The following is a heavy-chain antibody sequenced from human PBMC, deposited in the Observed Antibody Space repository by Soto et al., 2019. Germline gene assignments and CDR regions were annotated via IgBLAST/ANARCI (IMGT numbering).Heavy chain of an antibody. D-gene: IGHD5-18*01. CDR1: GGTFSGNV. V-gene: IGHV1-69*06. J-gene: IGHJ4*02. Sequence: QVQLVQSGAEVKKPGSSVKVSCKASGGTFSGNVISWVRQAPGQGLEWMAGIIPIFGKTKYAQKFLGRVTITADKSTSTACMELSSLRSEDTAMYHCAMRPGYSSSDYWGQGTLVTVSS. CDR3: AMRPGYSSSDY. CDR2: IIPIFGKT.